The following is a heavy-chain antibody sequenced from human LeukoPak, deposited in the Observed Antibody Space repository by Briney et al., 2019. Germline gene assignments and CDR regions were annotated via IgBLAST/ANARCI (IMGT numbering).Heavy chain of an antibody. CDR3: ARLSGAAAGIRKKAFDY. J-gene: IGHJ4*02. CDR2: IYYSGST. D-gene: IGHD6-13*01. V-gene: IGHV4-39*01. CDR1: GGSISSSSYY. Sequence: PSETLSLTCTVSGGSISSSSYYWGWIRQPPGKGLEWIGSIYYSGSTYYNPSLKSRVTISVDTSKNQFSLKLSSVTAADTAVYYCARLSGAAAGIRKKAFDYWGQGTLVTVSS.